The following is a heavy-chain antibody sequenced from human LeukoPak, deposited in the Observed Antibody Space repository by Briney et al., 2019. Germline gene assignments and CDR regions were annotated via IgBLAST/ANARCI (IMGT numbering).Heavy chain of an antibody. CDR1: GFTFSSYA. CDR2: ISGSGGST. CDR3: AKSRITMIVMVMPTYLDY. Sequence: GGSLRLSCAASGFTFSSYAMSWVRQAPGKGLEWVSAISGSGGSTYYADSVKGRFTISRDNSKNTLYLQMNSLRAEDTAVYYCAKSRITMIVMVMPTYLDYWGQGTLVTVSS. V-gene: IGHV3-23*01. J-gene: IGHJ4*02. D-gene: IGHD3-22*01.